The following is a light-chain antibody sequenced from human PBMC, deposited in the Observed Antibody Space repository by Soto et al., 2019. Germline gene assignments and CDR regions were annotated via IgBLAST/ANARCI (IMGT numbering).Light chain of an antibody. J-gene: IGKJ1*01. V-gene: IGKV3-20*01. Sequence: ETVLTQSPGTLSLSPGERATLSCRASQTIRSNYLAWYRQTPGQAPRLLIYGASNRATGIADRFSGSGSGTDFTLIISRLETEDFALYYCQQYGSSPWSFGQGTKVELK. CDR3: QQYGSSPWS. CDR1: QTIRSNY. CDR2: GAS.